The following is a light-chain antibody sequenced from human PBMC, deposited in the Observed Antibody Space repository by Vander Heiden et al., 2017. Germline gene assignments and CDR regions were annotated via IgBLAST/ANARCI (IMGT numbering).Light chain of an antibody. Sequence: DIQMTQSPSSLSVSVGDRVTITCRASQNIDSYLNWYQQKPGRAPKLLVYAASSLQSGVPSRFRGSGSGTDFTLTISSLQPEDFATYYCQQSYSTPPYAFGQGTKLEIK. CDR2: AAS. CDR1: QNIDSY. J-gene: IGKJ2*01. V-gene: IGKV1-39*01. CDR3: QQSYSTPPYA.